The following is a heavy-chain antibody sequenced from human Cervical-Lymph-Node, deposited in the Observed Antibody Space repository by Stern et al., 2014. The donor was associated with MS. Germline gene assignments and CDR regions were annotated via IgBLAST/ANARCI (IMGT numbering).Heavy chain of an antibody. V-gene: IGHV3-33*01. CDR3: AREGGEAKIDY. J-gene: IGHJ4*02. CDR1: GFTFSTYG. Sequence: VQLVESGRGVVQPGRSLRLSCAASGFTFSTYGMHWVRQAPGKGLEWVAVRWHDASNKYYGDSVKGRFTIYRDNTKNTLYLQMNSLRAEDTAVYYCAREGGEAKIDYWGQGIQVTVSS. D-gene: IGHD3-16*01. CDR2: RWHDASNK.